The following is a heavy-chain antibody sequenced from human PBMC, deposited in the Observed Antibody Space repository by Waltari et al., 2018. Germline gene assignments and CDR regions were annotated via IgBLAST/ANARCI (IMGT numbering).Heavy chain of an antibody. CDR1: GGSISSGGYS. V-gene: IGHV4-30-2*01. CDR2: IYHSGST. CDR3: ARGFRYCSSTSCYGWYNWFDP. J-gene: IGHJ5*02. D-gene: IGHD2-2*01. Sequence: QLQLQESGSGLVKPSQTLSLTCAVSGGSISSGGYSWSWIRQPPGKGLEWIGYIYHSGSTYYNPSLKRRVTISVDRSKNQFSLKLSSVTAADTAVYYCARGFRYCSSTSCYGWYNWFDPWGQGTLVTVSS.